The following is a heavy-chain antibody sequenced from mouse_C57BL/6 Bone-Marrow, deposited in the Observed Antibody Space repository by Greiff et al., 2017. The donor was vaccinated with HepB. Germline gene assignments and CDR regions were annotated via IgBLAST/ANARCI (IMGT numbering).Heavy chain of an antibody. Sequence: QVQLKQSGAGLVKPGASVKISCKASGYAFSSYWMNWVKQRPGKGLEWIGQIYPGDGDTNYNGKFKGKATLTADQSSSTAYMQLSSLTSEDSSVYFCAGDRDLDAFSSGCWGQVTPPTVSS. CDR3: AGDRDLDAFSSGC. V-gene: IGHV1-80*01. CDR1: GYAFSSYW. CDR2: IYPGDGDT. D-gene: IGHD6-1*01. J-gene: IGHJ2*01.